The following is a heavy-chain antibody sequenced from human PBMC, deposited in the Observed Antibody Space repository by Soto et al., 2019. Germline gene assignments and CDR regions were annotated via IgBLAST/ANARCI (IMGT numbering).Heavy chain of an antibody. CDR3: ARGPTTAEGTWYYYMDV. CDR2: ISAYNGNT. V-gene: IGHV1-18*01. J-gene: IGHJ6*03. D-gene: IGHD4-17*01. CDR1: GYTFTSYG. Sequence: ASVKVSCKASGYTFTSYGISWVRQAPGQGLEWMGWISAYNGNTNYAQKLQGRVTMTTDTSTSTAYMELRSLRSDDTAVYYCARGPTTAEGTWYYYMDVWGKGTTVTVSS.